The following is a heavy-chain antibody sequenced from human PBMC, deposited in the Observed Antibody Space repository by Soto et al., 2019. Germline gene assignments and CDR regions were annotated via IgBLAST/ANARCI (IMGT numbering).Heavy chain of an antibody. V-gene: IGHV3-23*05. CDR3: AKTKRSERGGIGFDY. CDR1: GCIFSTYT. Sequence: PGGSLRLSCAASGCIFSTYTMNWVRQVPGKGLEWVSGISQPGKKTWYADSVKGRFTISRDNSKNIVFLQMNRLRAEDTAVYYWAKTKRSERGGIGFDYWGQGTLVTVSS. CDR2: ISQPGKKT. J-gene: IGHJ4*02. D-gene: IGHD5-12*01.